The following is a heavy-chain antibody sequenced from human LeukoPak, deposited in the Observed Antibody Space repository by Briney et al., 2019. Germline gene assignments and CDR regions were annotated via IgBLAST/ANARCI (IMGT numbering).Heavy chain of an antibody. CDR2: IYYTGST. CDR1: GGSISSHY. D-gene: IGHD2-2*01. J-gene: IGHJ6*03. Sequence: PSETLSLTCTVSGGSISSHYWGWIRQPPGEGLEWIGYIYYTGSTNYNPSLKSRVTISVDTSKNQFSLKLSSVTAADTAVYYCARAPLGYCSSTSCSRYYYMDVWGKGTTVTVSS. V-gene: IGHV4-59*11. CDR3: ARAPLGYCSSTSCSRYYYMDV.